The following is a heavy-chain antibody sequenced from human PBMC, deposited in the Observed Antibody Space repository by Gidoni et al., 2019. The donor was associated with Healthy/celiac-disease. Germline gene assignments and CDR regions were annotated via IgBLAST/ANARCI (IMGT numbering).Heavy chain of an antibody. J-gene: IGHJ6*02. V-gene: IGHV3-15*01. CDR3: TTGAVVVPAAPPDYYYGMDV. CDR2: IKSKTDGGTT. D-gene: IGHD2-2*01. CDR1: GFTFRNAW. Sequence: EVQLVESGGGLVKPGGSLRLSCAASGFTFRNAWLRWVRQAPGKGLEWVGRIKSKTDGGTTDYAAPVKGRFTISRDDSKNTLYLQMNSLKTEDTAVYYCTTGAVVVPAAPPDYYYGMDVWGQGTTVTVSS.